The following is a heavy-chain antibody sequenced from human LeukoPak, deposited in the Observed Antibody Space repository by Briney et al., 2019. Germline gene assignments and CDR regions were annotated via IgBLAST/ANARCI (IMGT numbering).Heavy chain of an antibody. D-gene: IGHD6-25*01. Sequence: SETLSFTCAVYGGSFSGYYWSWIRQPPGKGLEWIGEINHSGITNYNPSLKSRVTISVDTSKNQFSLKLSSVTAADTAVYYCAREADYYFDYWGQGTLVTVSS. J-gene: IGHJ4*02. CDR1: GGSFSGYY. V-gene: IGHV4-34*01. CDR3: AREADYYFDY. CDR2: INHSGIT.